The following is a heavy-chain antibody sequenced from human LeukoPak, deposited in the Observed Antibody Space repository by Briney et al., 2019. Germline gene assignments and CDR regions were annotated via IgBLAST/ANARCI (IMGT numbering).Heavy chain of an antibody. CDR1: GFTFSSYW. V-gene: IGHV3-74*01. J-gene: IGHJ4*02. Sequence: PGGSLRLSCAASGFTFSSYWMHWVRQAPGKGLVWVSRINNDGGSTRYADSVKGRFTISRDNSKNTLYLQMNSLRAEDTAVYYCARGYLTYYYDSSGYYFDYWGQGTLVTVSS. D-gene: IGHD3-22*01. CDR3: ARGYLTYYYDSSGYYFDY. CDR2: INNDGGST.